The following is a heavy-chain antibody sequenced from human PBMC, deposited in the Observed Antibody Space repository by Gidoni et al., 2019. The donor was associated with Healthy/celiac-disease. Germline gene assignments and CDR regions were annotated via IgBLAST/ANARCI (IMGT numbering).Heavy chain of an antibody. CDR2: ISYDGSNK. J-gene: IGHJ3*02. CDR3: ASAAPLRYFDWLLSIDI. Sequence: QVQLVESGGGVVQPGRSLRLSCAASGFPFSSYAMHWVRQAPGKGLEWVAVISYDGSNKYYADSVKGRFTISRDNSKNTLYLQMNSLRAEDTAVYYCASAAPLRYFDWLLSIDIWGQGTMVTVSS. V-gene: IGHV3-30-3*01. D-gene: IGHD3-9*01. CDR1: GFPFSSYA.